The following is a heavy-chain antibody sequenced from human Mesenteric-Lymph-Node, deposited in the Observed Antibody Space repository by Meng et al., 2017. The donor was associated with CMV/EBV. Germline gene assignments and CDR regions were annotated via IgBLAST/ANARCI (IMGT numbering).Heavy chain of an antibody. J-gene: IGHJ5*02. CDR3: ARGRGYCSGGSCYWFDP. D-gene: IGHD2-15*01. Sequence: YGGSFSGYYWSWIRQPPGKGLEWIGETNHSGSTNYNPSLKSRVTISVDTSKNQFSLKLSSVTAADTAVYYCARGRGYCSGGSCYWFDPWGQGTLVTVSS. CDR2: TNHSGST. V-gene: IGHV4-34*01. CDR1: GGSFSGYY.